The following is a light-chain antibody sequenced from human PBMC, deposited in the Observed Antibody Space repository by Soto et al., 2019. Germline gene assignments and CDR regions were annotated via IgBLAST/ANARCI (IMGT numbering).Light chain of an antibody. Sequence: DLQMTQSPSSLSASVGDRVTITCRASQSISSYLNWYQQKPGKAPKLLIYPASSLQSGLPSRFSRSGSGTDFTLTISSLQPEDFATYYCQQSYSTRRTFGQGTKVEIK. J-gene: IGKJ1*01. CDR3: QQSYSTRRT. V-gene: IGKV1-39*01. CDR1: QSISSY. CDR2: PAS.